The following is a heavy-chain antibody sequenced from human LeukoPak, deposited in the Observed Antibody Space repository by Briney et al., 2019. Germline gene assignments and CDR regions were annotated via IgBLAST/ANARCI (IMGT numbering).Heavy chain of an antibody. CDR3: AKVGPVAGTYYFDY. V-gene: IGHV3-23*01. Sequence: GGSLRLSCAASGFTFSSYGMSWVRRAPGKGLEWVSAISGSGGSTYYADSVKGRFTISRDNSKNTLCLQMNSLRAEDTAVYYCAKVGPVAGTYYFDYWGQGTLVTVSS. CDR2: ISGSGGST. J-gene: IGHJ4*02. D-gene: IGHD6-19*01. CDR1: GFTFSSYG.